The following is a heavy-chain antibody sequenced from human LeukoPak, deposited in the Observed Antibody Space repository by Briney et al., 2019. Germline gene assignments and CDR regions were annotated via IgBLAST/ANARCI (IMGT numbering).Heavy chain of an antibody. Sequence: GGSLRLSCAASGFTFSSYAMHWVRQASGKGLEWVGRIRNKANNYATAYAASVKGRFTISRDDSKNTAYLQMNSLKTEDTAVYYCTRPTYGYWGQGTLVTVSS. CDR2: IRNKANNYAT. J-gene: IGHJ4*02. D-gene: IGHD4-17*01. CDR1: GFTFSSYA. V-gene: IGHV3-73*01. CDR3: TRPTYGY.